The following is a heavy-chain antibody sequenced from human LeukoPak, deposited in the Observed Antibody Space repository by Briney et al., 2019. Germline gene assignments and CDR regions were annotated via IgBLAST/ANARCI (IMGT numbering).Heavy chain of an antibody. V-gene: IGHV1-69*04. CDR2: IIPILGIA. CDR3: ARDLGATMVRGVRSSGMDY. J-gene: IGHJ4*02. D-gene: IGHD3-10*01. CDR1: GGTFSSYA. Sequence: GASVKVSCKASGGTFSSYAISWVRQAPGQGLEWMGRIIPILGIANYAQKFQGRVTITADKSTSTAYMELSSLRSEDTAVYYCARDLGATMVRGVRSSGMDYWGQGTLVTVSS.